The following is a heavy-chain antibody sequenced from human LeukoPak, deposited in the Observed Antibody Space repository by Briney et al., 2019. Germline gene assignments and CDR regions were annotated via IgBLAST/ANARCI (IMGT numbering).Heavy chain of an antibody. J-gene: IGHJ6*02. CDR3: AREQTIPYGMDV. CDR1: GGTFSSYA. D-gene: IGHD5-24*01. CDR2: IIPIFGTA. V-gene: IGHV1-69*13. Sequence: AASVKVSCKASGGTFSSYAISWVRQAPGQGLEWMGGIIPIFGTANYAQKFQGRVTITADESTSTAYMELSSLRSEDTAVYYCAREQTIPYGMDVWGQGTTVTVSS.